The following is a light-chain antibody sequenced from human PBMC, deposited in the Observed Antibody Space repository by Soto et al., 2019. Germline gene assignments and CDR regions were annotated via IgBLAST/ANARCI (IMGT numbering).Light chain of an antibody. CDR1: QSVSGS. CDR3: QQRGNWPLT. CDR2: DAS. Sequence: EIVLTQSPATLSLSPGDTATLSCRASQSVSGSLAWYQQKPGQAPRLLIYDASNRATSIPARFSGGGSGTGFTLTISSLEPEDFAVYYCQQRGNWPLTFGPGTKVDIK. V-gene: IGKV3-11*01. J-gene: IGKJ3*01.